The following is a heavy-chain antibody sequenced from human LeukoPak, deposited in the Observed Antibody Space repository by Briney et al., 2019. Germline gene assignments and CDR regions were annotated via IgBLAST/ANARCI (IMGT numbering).Heavy chain of an antibody. CDR1: GGSISSYY. J-gene: IGHJ5*02. CDR3: ARSVVVTAGDWFDP. CDR2: IYYSGST. Sequence: SETLSLTCTVSGGSISSYYWSWIRQPPGKGLEWIGYIYYSGSTYYNPSLRSRVTISVDTSKNQFSLKLSSVTAADTAVYYCARSVVVTAGDWFDPWGQGTLVTVSS. D-gene: IGHD2-21*02. V-gene: IGHV4-59*01.